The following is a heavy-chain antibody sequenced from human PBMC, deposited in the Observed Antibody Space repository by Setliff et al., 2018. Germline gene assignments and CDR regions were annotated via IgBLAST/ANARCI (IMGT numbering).Heavy chain of an antibody. J-gene: IGHJ4*02. V-gene: IGHV3-7*03. CDR2: VNQDGSDK. Sequence: PGGSLRLSCAASGFTFSSYWMSWVRQTPGKGLEWVANVNQDGSDKYYVDSVKGRFTISRDNAKNSLYLQMNSLKSDDTAVYYCARERYFDNWGQGTLVTVSS. CDR1: GFTFSSYW. CDR3: ARERYFDN.